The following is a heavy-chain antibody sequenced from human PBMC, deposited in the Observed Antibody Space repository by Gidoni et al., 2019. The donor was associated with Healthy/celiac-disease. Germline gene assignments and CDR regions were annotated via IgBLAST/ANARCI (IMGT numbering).Heavy chain of an antibody. CDR3: AKKGMGYYDSSGYYYGSYYYYGMDV. CDR1: GFTFSSYA. J-gene: IGHJ6*02. V-gene: IGHV3-23*01. CDR2: ISGSGGST. Sequence: EVQLLESGGGLVQPGGSLRLSCAASGFTFSSYAMSWVRQAPGKGLEWVSAISGSGGSTYYADSVKGRFTISRDNSKNTLYLQMNSLRAEDTAVYYCAKKGMGYYDSSGYYYGSYYYYGMDVWGQGTTVTVSS. D-gene: IGHD3-22*01.